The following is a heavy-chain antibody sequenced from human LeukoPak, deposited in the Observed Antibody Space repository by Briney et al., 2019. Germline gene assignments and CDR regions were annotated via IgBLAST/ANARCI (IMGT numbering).Heavy chain of an antibody. J-gene: IGHJ6*02. CDR3: ARDGGLHTVTTGYYYGMDV. CDR2: IYSGGST. Sequence: GGSLRLSCAASGFTVSSNYMSWVRQAPGKGLEWVSVIYSGGSTYYADSVKGRFTISRDNSKNTLYLQMNSLRAEDTAVYYCARDGGLHTVTTGYYYGMDVWGQGTTVTVSS. V-gene: IGHV3-53*01. D-gene: IGHD4-17*01. CDR1: GFTVSSNY.